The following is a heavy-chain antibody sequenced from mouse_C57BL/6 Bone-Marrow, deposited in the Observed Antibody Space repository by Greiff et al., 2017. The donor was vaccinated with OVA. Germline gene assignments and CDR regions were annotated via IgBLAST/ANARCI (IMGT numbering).Heavy chain of an antibody. CDR1: GFTFSSYA. Sequence: EVQLVESGGGLVKPGGSLKLSCAASGFTFSSYAMSWVRQTPEKRLEWVATISDGGSYTYYPDNVKGRFTISRDNAKNNLYLQMRHLKSEDTAMYYCARDDGYYPYYFDYWGQGTTLTVSS. J-gene: IGHJ2*01. V-gene: IGHV5-4*01. CDR3: ARDDGYYPYYFDY. D-gene: IGHD2-3*01. CDR2: ISDGGSYT.